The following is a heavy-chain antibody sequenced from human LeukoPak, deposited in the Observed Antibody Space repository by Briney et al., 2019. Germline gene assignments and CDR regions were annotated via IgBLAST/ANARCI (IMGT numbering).Heavy chain of an antibody. CDR3: ATYSRLERRFDY. CDR1: GGSIISDSYY. Sequence: SETLSLTCSVSGGSIISDSYYWNWIRQPAGKGLEWIGRIYTSGSTNYNPSLKSRVTMSVDTSKNQFSLKLSSVTAADTAVYYCATYSRLERRFDYWGQGTLVTVSS. V-gene: IGHV4-61*02. CDR2: IYTSGST. J-gene: IGHJ4*02. D-gene: IGHD1-1*01.